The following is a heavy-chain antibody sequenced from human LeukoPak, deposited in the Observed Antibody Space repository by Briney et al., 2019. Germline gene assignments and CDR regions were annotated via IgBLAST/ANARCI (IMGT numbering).Heavy chain of an antibody. CDR3: ARDSRKADAFDI. CDR1: GFTFSSYW. V-gene: IGHV3-7*01. CDR2: IKQDGSEK. D-gene: IGHD2-2*01. Sequence: SGGSLTLSCAASGFTFSSYWMSWVRQAPGKGLEWVANIKQDGSEKYYVDSVEGRFTISRDNAKNSLYLQMNSLRAEDTAVYYCARDSRKADAFDIWGQGTMVTVSS. J-gene: IGHJ3*02.